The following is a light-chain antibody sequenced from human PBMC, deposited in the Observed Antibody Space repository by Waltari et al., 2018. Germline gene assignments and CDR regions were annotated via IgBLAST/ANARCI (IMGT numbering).Light chain of an antibody. CDR2: KDS. V-gene: IGLV3-25*03. CDR3: QSADNSGTPVV. Sequence: SYDLTQPPSVSVSPGQTARITCSGNTLPKKFAYCYQQKPGQAPVLMIYKDSERPSGIPERFSGSSSGTTVMLTISGVQAEDEADYYCQSADNSGTPVVFGGGTKLTVL. J-gene: IGLJ2*01. CDR1: TLPKKF.